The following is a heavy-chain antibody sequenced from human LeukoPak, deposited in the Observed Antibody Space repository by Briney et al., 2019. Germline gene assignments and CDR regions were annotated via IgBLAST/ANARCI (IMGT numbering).Heavy chain of an antibody. CDR2: INHSGST. V-gene: IGHV4-34*01. Sequence: SETLSLTCAVYGGSFSGYYWSWIRQPPGKGLEWIGEINHSGSTNYSQSLKSRVTISVDTSKNQFSLKLSSVTAADTAVYYCARARGLMVRGVSEFDYWGQGTLVTVSS. CDR1: GGSFSGYY. D-gene: IGHD3-10*01. CDR3: ARARGLMVRGVSEFDY. J-gene: IGHJ4*02.